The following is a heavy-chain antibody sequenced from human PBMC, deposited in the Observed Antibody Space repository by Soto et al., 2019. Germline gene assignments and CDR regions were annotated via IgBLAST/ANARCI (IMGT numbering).Heavy chain of an antibody. V-gene: IGHV4-59*01. CDR1: GGSISSYY. CDR2: IYYSGST. D-gene: IGHD5-18*01. Sequence: SETLSLTCTVSGGSISSYYWSWIRQPPGKGLEWIGYIYYSGSTNYNPSLKSRVTISVDTSKNQFSLKLSSVTAADTAVYYCASSPRGYSYGYEYYYGMDVWGQGTTVTVSS. CDR3: ASSPRGYSYGYEYYYGMDV. J-gene: IGHJ6*02.